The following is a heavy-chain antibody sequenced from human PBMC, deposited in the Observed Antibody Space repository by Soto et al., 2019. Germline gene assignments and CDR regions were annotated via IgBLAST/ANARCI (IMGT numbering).Heavy chain of an antibody. CDR2: IGGGTGST. CDR1: GFTFSSYA. Sequence: EVQLLESGGGLVQPGGSLRLSCSASGFTFSSYAMTWVRQAPGKGLGWVSAIGGGTGSTYFAESVKGRFAISRDNSKNTLYLQMSGLRAEDTAVYSCARARSGYPSDAFDIWGQGTMVTVSS. D-gene: IGHD3-3*01. V-gene: IGHV3-23*01. CDR3: ARARSGYPSDAFDI. J-gene: IGHJ3*02.